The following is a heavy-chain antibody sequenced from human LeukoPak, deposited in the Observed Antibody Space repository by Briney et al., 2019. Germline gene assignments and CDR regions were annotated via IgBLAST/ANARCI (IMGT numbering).Heavy chain of an antibody. CDR3: ARGGAFRFGELLDKGDYYYYYGMDV. V-gene: IGHV3-48*04. Sequence: PGGSLRLSCAASGFTLSSYGMSWVRQAPGKGLEWVSYISSSGSTIYYADSVKGRFTISRDNAKNSLYLQMNSLRAEDTAVYYCARGGAFRFGELLDKGDYYYYYGMDVWGQGTTVTVSS. CDR2: ISSSGSTI. D-gene: IGHD3-10*01. J-gene: IGHJ6*02. CDR1: GFTLSSYG.